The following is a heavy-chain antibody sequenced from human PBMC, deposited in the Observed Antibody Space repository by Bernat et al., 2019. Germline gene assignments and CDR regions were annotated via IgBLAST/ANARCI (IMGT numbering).Heavy chain of an antibody. J-gene: IGHJ3*02. CDR3: ARDSLEMTLDEPDDAFDI. V-gene: IGHV3-33*01. CDR2: IWYDGSNK. D-gene: IGHD1-1*01. Sequence: QVQLVESGGGVVQPGRSLRLSCAASGFTFSSYGMHWVRQAPGKGLEWVAVIWYDGSNKYYADSVKGRFTISRDNSKNTLYLQMNSLRAEDTAVYYCARDSLEMTLDEPDDAFDIWGQGTMVTVSS. CDR1: GFTFSSYG.